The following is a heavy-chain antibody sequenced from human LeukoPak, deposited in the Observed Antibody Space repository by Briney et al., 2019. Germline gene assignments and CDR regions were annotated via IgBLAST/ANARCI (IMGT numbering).Heavy chain of an antibody. J-gene: IGHJ5*02. CDR1: GYTFTSYY. D-gene: IGHD3-3*01. CDR2: INPSGGST. CDR3: ARDQVGRSGYSGSNWFDP. V-gene: IGHV1-46*01. Sequence: GASVKVSCKASGYTFTSYYMHWVRQAPGQGLEWMGIINPSGGSTSYAQKFQGRVTMTRDMSTSTVYMELSSLRSEDTAVYYCARDQVGRSGYSGSNWFDPWGQGTLVTVSS.